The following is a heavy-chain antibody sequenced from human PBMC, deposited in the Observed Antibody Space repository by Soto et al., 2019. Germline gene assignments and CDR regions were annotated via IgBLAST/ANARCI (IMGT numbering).Heavy chain of an antibody. D-gene: IGHD2-21*02. CDR2: INARGGTT. CDR1: GYSFSDFY. Sequence: QVQLVQSGAELKRPGASVKVSCEASGYSFSDFYIHWVRQAPGRGLEWMGMINARGGTTTFAQKLKGRISMTRDTATRRVYMGLNSLTYEDTAVYYCVRESGGDVDFWGQGTLVTVSS. J-gene: IGHJ4*02. V-gene: IGHV1-46*04. CDR3: VRESGGDVDF.